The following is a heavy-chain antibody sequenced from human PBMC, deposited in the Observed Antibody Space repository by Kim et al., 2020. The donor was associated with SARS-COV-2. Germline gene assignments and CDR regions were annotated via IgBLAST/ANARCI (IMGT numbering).Heavy chain of an antibody. CDR3: TSHPSSGWWYYYYYYGMDV. CDR2: IKSKTDGGTT. Sequence: GGSLRLSCAASGFTFSNAWMSWVRQAPGKGLEWVGRIKSKTDGGTTDYAAPVKGRFTISRDDSKNTLYLQMNSLKTEDTAVYYCTSHPSSGWWYYYYYYGMDVWGQGTTVTVSS. J-gene: IGHJ6*02. D-gene: IGHD6-19*01. V-gene: IGHV3-15*01. CDR1: GFTFSNAW.